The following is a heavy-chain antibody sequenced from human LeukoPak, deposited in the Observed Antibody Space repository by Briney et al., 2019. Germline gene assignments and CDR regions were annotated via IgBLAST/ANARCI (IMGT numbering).Heavy chain of an antibody. J-gene: IGHJ1*01. CDR1: AFAFSNAW. Sequence: PGGSLRLSCSASAFAFSNAWMSWVRQAPGKGLEWVSAISGSGGSTYYADSVKGRFTISRDNSKNTLYLQMNSLRAEDTAVYYCAKLSAEGEYFQHWGQGTLVTVSS. CDR3: AKLSAEGEYFQH. V-gene: IGHV3-23*01. D-gene: IGHD6-13*01. CDR2: ISGSGGST.